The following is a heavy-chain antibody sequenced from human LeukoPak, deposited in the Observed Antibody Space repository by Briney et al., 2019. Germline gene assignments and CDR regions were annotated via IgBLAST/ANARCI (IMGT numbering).Heavy chain of an antibody. D-gene: IGHD2-21*02. Sequence: PGGSLRLSCAASGFTFSSYAMSWVRQAPGKGLEWVSAISGSGGSTYYADSVKGRFTISRDNAKNSLYLQMNSLRAEDTAVYYCARDDTPLCGGDCFTDYWGQGTLVTVSS. CDR3: ARDDTPLCGGDCFTDY. V-gene: IGHV3-23*01. CDR1: GFTFSSYA. CDR2: ISGSGGST. J-gene: IGHJ4*02.